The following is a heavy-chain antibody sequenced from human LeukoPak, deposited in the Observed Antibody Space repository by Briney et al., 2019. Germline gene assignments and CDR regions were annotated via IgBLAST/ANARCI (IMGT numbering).Heavy chain of an antibody. CDR2: ISSSGSTI. Sequence: GGSMRLSCAASGFTFSSYEMNWVRQAPGKGLEWVSYISSSGSTIYYADSVKGRFTISRDNAKNSLYLQMNSLRAEDTAVYYCAELGITMIGGGWGKGTTVTISS. D-gene: IGHD3-10*02. J-gene: IGHJ6*04. CDR3: AELGITMIGGG. CDR1: GFTFSSYE. V-gene: IGHV3-48*03.